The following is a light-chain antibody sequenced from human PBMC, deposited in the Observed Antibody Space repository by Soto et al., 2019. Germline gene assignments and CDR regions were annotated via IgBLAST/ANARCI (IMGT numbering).Light chain of an antibody. CDR2: LNSDGSH. J-gene: IGLJ2*01. CDR1: SGHSSYA. Sequence: QLVLTQSPSASASLGASVKLTCTLSSGHSSYAIARHQQQPEKGPRYLMKLNSDGSHSKGDGIPDRFSGSSSGAERYLTISSLQSEDEADYFCQTWGSGTVVFGGGTKLTV. CDR3: QTWGSGTVV. V-gene: IGLV4-69*01.